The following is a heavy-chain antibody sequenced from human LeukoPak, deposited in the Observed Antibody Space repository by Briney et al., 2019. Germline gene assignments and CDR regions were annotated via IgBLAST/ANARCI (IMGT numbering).Heavy chain of an antibody. Sequence: GRSLRLSCAASGFTFSEYYMSWIRHAPGKGLEWVAYITSSRSTSYYSDSVRGRFTISKDNTRNSLFLQMNSLRGEDTAVYYCARGDSSPVFFDFWGQGTRVTVSS. CDR3: ARGDSSPVFFDF. D-gene: IGHD6-13*01. V-gene: IGHV3-11*01. J-gene: IGHJ4*02. CDR2: ITSSRSTS. CDR1: GFTFSEYY.